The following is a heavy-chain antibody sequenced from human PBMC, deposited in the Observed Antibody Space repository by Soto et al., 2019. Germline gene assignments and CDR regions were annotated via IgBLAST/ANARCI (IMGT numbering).Heavy chain of an antibody. V-gene: IGHV3-23*01. CDR1: GSFFSIYP. J-gene: IGHJ4*02. CDR3: AKARDQQWVRLPFDY. Sequence: EVQLLESGGGLVQPGGSLRLSCVGSGSFFSIYPMTWVRQPPGRGLEWVSSFSATSENTYYADSVRGRFTISRDNSKNTLFLQMNSLTAEDTAMYYCAKARDQQWVRLPFDYWGQGILVIVSS. D-gene: IGHD6-19*01. CDR2: FSATSENT.